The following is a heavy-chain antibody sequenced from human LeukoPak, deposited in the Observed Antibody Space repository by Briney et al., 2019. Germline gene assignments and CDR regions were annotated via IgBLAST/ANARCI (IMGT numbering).Heavy chain of an antibody. Sequence: ASVKVSCKASGYTFTSYGISWVRQAPGQGLEWMGWISAYNGNTNYAQKLQGRVTMTTDTSTSTAYKELRSLRSDVTAVYYCARTYGYGDRYNWFDPWGQGTLVTVSS. J-gene: IGHJ5*02. CDR2: ISAYNGNT. D-gene: IGHD4-17*01. CDR1: GYTFTSYG. V-gene: IGHV1-18*01. CDR3: ARTYGYGDRYNWFDP.